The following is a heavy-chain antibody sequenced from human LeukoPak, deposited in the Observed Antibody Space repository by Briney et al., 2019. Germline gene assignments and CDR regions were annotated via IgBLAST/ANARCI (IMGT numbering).Heavy chain of an antibody. Sequence: GGSLRLSCAASGFTFSSYSMNWVRQAPGKGLEWVSYISSSSTIYYADSVKGRFTISRDNAKNSLYLQMNSLRDEDTAVYYCARDFGARDYWGQGTLVTVSS. CDR2: ISSSSTI. D-gene: IGHD3-3*01. CDR1: GFTFSSYS. V-gene: IGHV3-48*02. CDR3: ARDFGARDY. J-gene: IGHJ4*02.